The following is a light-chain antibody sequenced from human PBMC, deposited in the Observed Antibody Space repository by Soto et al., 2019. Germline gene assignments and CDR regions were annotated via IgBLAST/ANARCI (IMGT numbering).Light chain of an antibody. CDR1: SGDVGNYNL. CDR3: CSYAGSSTWV. CDR2: EGS. V-gene: IGLV2-23*01. Sequence: QSALTQPASVSGSPGQSITISCTGTSGDVGNYNLVSWYQQHPGKAPKVMIYEGSKRPSGVSNRFSGSKSGNTASLTISGLQAEDEADYYCCSYAGSSTWVFGGGTKVTVL. J-gene: IGLJ3*02.